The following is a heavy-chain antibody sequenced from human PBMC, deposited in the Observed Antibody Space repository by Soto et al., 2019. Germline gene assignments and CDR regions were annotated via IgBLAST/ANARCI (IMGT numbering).Heavy chain of an antibody. CDR3: AREAEIFGEAIDY. J-gene: IGHJ4*02. V-gene: IGHV3-11*01. CDR1: GFTFSDYY. Sequence: QVQLVESGGGLVKPGGSRRLSCAASGFTFSDYYMSWIRQAPGTGLEWVSYISSSGSTIYYADSVKGRFTISRDNAKNSLDLQMKRLRAEVTAVYYCAREAEIFGEAIDYWGQGTLVTVSS. CDR2: ISSSGSTI. D-gene: IGHD3-3*01.